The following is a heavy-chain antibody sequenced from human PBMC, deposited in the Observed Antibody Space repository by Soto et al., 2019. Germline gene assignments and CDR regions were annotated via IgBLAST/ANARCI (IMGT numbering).Heavy chain of an antibody. CDR1: GFTFSSYG. Sequence: GGSLILSCAASGFTFSSYGMHWVRQAPGKGLEWVAVIWYDGSTGYADSVKGRFTISRDNAKNSLYLQMNSLRAEDTALYHCARGYCSGGSCPIPFDYWGQGTLVTVSS. D-gene: IGHD2-15*01. V-gene: IGHV3-33*01. CDR2: IWYDGST. J-gene: IGHJ4*02. CDR3: ARGYCSGGSCPIPFDY.